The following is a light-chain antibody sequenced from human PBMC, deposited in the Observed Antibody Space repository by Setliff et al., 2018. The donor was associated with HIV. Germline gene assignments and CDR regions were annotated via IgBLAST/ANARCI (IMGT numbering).Light chain of an antibody. Sequence: QSVLTQPASVSGSPGQSITIACTGTNSDFTDYNYVSWYQQHPGKAPKLIIYDVNYRPSGVSSRFSGSKSGSTASLTISGLQAEDEAHYYCSSYTSSSTYAIFGGGTKVTVL. J-gene: IGLJ2*01. CDR3: SSYTSSSTYAI. CDR1: NSDFTDYNY. V-gene: IGLV2-14*03. CDR2: DVN.